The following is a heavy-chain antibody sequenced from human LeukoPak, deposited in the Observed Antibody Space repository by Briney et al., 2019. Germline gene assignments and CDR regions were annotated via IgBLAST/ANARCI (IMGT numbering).Heavy chain of an antibody. CDR3: ARVLVFRGVIRLGGADY. CDR2: INPSGGST. Sequence: ASVKVSCKASGYTFTSYYMHWVRQAPGQGLEWMGIINPSGGSTSYAQKFQGRVTMTRDTFTSTVYMELSSLRSEDTAVYYCARVLVFRGVIRLGGADYWGQGTLVTVSS. J-gene: IGHJ4*02. CDR1: GYTFTSYY. V-gene: IGHV1-46*01. D-gene: IGHD3-10*01.